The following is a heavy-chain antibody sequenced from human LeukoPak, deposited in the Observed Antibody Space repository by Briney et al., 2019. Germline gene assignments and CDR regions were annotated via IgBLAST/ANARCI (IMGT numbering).Heavy chain of an antibody. CDR1: GGSISSGGYY. J-gene: IGHJ4*02. V-gene: IGHV4-31*03. D-gene: IGHD3-9*01. Sequence: SETLSLTCTVSGGSISSGGYYWSWIRQHPGKGLEWIGYIYSSGSTYKKPSLKSRVTISVDTSKNQFSLKLSSVTAADTAVYYCARGVTYYDILTGYSGDCYLDYWGQGTLVTVSS. CDR2: IYSSGST. CDR3: ARGVTYYDILTGYSGDCYLDY.